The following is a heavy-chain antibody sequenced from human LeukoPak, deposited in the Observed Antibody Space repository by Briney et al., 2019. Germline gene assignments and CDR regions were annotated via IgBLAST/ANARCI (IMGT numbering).Heavy chain of an antibody. CDR3: ARRGYSGYDKNGGAFDI. V-gene: IGHV1-69*05. Sequence: SVKVSCKASGGTFSSYSISWVRQAPGQGLEWMGRIIPIFGTANYAQKFQGRVTITTDESTSTAYMELSSLRSEDTAVYYCARRGYSGYDKNGGAFDIWGQGTMVTVSS. D-gene: IGHD5-12*01. CDR2: IIPIFGTA. CDR1: GGTFSSYS. J-gene: IGHJ3*02.